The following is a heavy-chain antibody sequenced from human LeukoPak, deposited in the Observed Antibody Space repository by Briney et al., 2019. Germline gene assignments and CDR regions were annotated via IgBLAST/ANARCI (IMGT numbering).Heavy chain of an antibody. CDR1: GFTFSGYW. J-gene: IGHJ4*02. CDR2: INWNGGST. V-gene: IGHV3-74*01. D-gene: IGHD3-3*01. CDR3: ARDRNTDFWSGYYTNYFDY. Sequence: PGGSLRLSCAASGFTFSGYWMHWVRQAPGKGLVWVSGINWNGGSTNYADSVKGRFTISRDNSKNTLYLQMNSLRAEDTAVYYCARDRNTDFWSGYYTNYFDYWGQGTLVTVSS.